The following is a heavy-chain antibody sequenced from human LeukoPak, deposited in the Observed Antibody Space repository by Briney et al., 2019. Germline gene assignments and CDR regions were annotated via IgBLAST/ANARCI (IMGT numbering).Heavy chain of an antibody. D-gene: IGHD5-24*01. Sequence: SETLSLTCTVSGGSISSYYWSWIRQPPGKGLEWIGYIYYSGSTNYNPSLKSRVTISVDTSKNQFSLKLSSVTAADTAVYYCARKQKRWLTVRSGAFDIWGQGTMVTVSS. V-gene: IGHV4-59*01. CDR3: ARKQKRWLTVRSGAFDI. J-gene: IGHJ3*02. CDR2: IYYSGST. CDR1: GGSISSYY.